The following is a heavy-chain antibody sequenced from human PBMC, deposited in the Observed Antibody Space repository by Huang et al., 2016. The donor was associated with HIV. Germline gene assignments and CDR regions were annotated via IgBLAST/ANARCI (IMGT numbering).Heavy chain of an antibody. D-gene: IGHD2-15*01. CDR2: IKRDAIYT. V-gene: IGHV3-74*01. CDR1: GFTFSDYW. Sequence: EVQLVESGGGLIQPGGSLTLSCAASGFTFSDYWMHWVRLVPGKGLVWVSRIKRDAIYTNYAGSVKGRFTIFRDNAKSTLYLQMNSLRVEDAAVYYCARSRRGGSSLSYFYYLDVWGKGTTVTVSS. J-gene: IGHJ6*03. CDR3: ARSRRGGSSLSYFYYLDV.